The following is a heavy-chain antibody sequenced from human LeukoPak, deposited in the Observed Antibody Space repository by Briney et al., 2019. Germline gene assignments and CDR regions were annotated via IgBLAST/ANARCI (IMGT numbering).Heavy chain of an antibody. CDR1: GGSISSYY. V-gene: IGHV4-59*12. D-gene: IGHD4-17*01. CDR3: ARAGGGDYSYYYYMDV. J-gene: IGHJ6*03. CDR2: IYYSGST. Sequence: SEILSLTCTVSGGSISSYYWSWIRQPPGKGLEWIGYIYYSGSTNYNPSLKSRVTISVDTSKNQFSLKLSSVTAADTAVYYCARAGGGDYSYYYYMDVWGKGTTVTVSS.